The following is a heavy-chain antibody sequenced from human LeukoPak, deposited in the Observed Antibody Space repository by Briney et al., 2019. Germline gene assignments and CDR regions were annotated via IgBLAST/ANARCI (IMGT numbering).Heavy chain of an antibody. CDR1: GFTFSSYA. J-gene: IGHJ4*02. CDR2: ISGSGGST. Sequence: PWGSLRLSCAASGFTFSSYAMSWVREAPGKGLEWVSAISGSGGSTYYADSVKGRFTISRDNSKNTLYLQMNSLRAEDTAVYYCAPPVDTAMVKSFDYWGQGTLVTVSS. V-gene: IGHV3-23*01. CDR3: APPVDTAMVKSFDY. D-gene: IGHD5-18*01.